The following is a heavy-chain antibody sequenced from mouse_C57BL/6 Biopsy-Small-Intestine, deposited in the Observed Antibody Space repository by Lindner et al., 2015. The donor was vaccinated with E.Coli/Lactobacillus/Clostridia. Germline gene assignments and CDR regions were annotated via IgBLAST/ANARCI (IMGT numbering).Heavy chain of an antibody. Sequence: VKVSCKASGYTFTSYSLNWVRQAPGQGLEWMGWINTNTGKPAYAPGFTGRFVFSLDTSVTTTYLQVSSLKAEDTAVYYCARSLVEIHAFDIWGQGTMVTVSS. J-gene: IGHJ3*01. CDR1: GYTFTSYS. CDR3: ARSLVEIHAFDI. CDR2: INTNTGKP. V-gene: IGHV9-3*02. D-gene: IGHD2-10*02.